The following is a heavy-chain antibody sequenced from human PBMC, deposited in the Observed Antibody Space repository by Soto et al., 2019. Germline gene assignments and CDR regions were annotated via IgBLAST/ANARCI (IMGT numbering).Heavy chain of an antibody. CDR1: GGSVSSGSYY. J-gene: IGHJ5*02. V-gene: IGHV4-61*01. Sequence: QVQLQESGPGLVKPSETLSLTCTVSGGSVSSGSYYWSWIRQPPGKGLEWIGYNYYSGSTNYNPSLMSRVTISVDTSKNLFALKLSSVTAADRAVYYCAREVRTLRPSSSGAWFDPWGQGTLVSVSS. CDR2: NYYSGST. CDR3: AREVRTLRPSSSGAWFDP. D-gene: IGHD6-13*01.